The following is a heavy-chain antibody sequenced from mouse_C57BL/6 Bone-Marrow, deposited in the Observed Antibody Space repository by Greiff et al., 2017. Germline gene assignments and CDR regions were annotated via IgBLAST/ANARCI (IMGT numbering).Heavy chain of an antibody. CDR1: GYTFTSYW. CDR3: ATSALDD. Sequence: QVQLQQPGAELVKPGTSVKLSCKASGYTFTSYWMQWVKQRPGQGLEWIGEIDPSDSYTNYNQKFKGKATLTVDPSSSTAHIQLNSLTSECSAFYYWATSALDDWGQGTTLTVSS. V-gene: IGHV1-50*01. J-gene: IGHJ2*01. CDR2: IDPSDSYT.